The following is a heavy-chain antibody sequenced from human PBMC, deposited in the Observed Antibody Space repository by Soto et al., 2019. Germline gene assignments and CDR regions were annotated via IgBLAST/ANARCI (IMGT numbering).Heavy chain of an antibody. CDR1: GGSFSGYY. Sequence: PSETLSLTCAVYGGSFSGYYWSWIRQPPGKGLEWIGEINHSGSTNYNPSLKSRVTISVDTSKNQFSLKLSSVTAADTAVYYCARSVYHSGSYLNYYYYYGMDVWGQGTTVTVSS. CDR2: INHSGST. J-gene: IGHJ6*02. V-gene: IGHV4-34*09. CDR3: ARSVYHSGSYLNYYYYYGMDV. D-gene: IGHD1-26*01.